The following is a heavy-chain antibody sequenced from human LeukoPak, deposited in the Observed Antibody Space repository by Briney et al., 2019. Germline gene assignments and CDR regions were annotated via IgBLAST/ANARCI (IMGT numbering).Heavy chain of an antibody. CDR1: GGSISSYY. J-gene: IGHJ5*02. V-gene: IGHV4-59*12. D-gene: IGHD1-26*01. Sequence: SETLSLTCTVSGGSISSYYWSWIRQPPGKGLEWIGYIYYSGSTSYNPSLKSRVTISIDKSKNQISLKLNSVTAADTAVYYCARGYSGNYLRFDPWGQGTLVTVSS. CDR2: IYYSGST. CDR3: ARGYSGNYLRFDP.